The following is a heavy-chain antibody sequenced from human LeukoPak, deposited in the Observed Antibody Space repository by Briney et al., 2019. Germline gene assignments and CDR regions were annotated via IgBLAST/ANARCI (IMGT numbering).Heavy chain of an antibody. J-gene: IGHJ6*02. CDR1: GFTLSSYW. CDR3: ARNNDMDV. Sequence: GGSLRLSCAASGFTLSSYWMSWVRQAPGKGLEWVANMNKDGSEKYYVDSVKGRFTISRDTAKNSLYLQMNNLRAEDTALYYCARNNDMDVWGQGTTVIVSS. CDR2: MNKDGSEK. V-gene: IGHV3-7*03. D-gene: IGHD1/OR15-1a*01.